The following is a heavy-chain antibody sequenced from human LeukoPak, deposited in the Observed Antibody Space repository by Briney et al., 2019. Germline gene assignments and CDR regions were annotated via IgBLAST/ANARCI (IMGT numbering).Heavy chain of an antibody. V-gene: IGHV1-2*02. D-gene: IGHD2-2*03. CDR1: GYTFTGYY. CDR3: ARSMDIVVVPAADSSGFDY. Sequence: ASVKVSCKASGYTFTGYYMRWVRQAPGQGLEWMGWINPNNGGTNYAQNFQGRVTMTRDTPISSDYMELRRLRSDDTAVYYCARSMDIVVVPAADSSGFDYWGQGTLVTVSS. CDR2: INPNNGGT. J-gene: IGHJ4*02.